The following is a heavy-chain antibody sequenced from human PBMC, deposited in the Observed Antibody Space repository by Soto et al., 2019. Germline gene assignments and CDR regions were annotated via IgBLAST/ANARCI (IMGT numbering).Heavy chain of an antibody. V-gene: IGHV3-48*02. CDR1: GFSFSNYT. D-gene: IGHD3-3*01. J-gene: IGHJ4*02. CDR3: ARDFGHGYYLDY. Sequence: EVQLVESGGGLVQPGGSLRLSCVASGFSFSNYTMNWVRQAPGKGLEWVSYITDSSDTVHYADSVRGRFTISRDNAESSLYLQMNSLRDEDTAVYFCARDFGHGYYLDYWGRGTLVTVSS. CDR2: ITDSSDTV.